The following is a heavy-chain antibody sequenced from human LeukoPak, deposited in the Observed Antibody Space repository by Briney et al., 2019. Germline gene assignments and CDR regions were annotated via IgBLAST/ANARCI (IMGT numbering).Heavy chain of an antibody. CDR1: GGSISSGGYS. D-gene: IGHD3-16*02. V-gene: IGHV4-30-2*01. CDR2: IYHNGST. CDR3: ASLYYDYVWGSYRPPYFDY. J-gene: IGHJ4*02. Sequence: SETLSLTCAVSGGSISSGGYSWSWIRQPPGKGLEWIGYIYHNGSTYYNPSLKSRVTISVDRSKNQFSLKLSSVTAADTAVYYCASLYYDYVWGSYRPPYFDYWGQGTLVTVSS.